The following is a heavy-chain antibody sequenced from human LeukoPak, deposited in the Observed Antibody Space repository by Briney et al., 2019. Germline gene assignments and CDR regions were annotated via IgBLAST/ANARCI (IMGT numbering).Heavy chain of an antibody. CDR1: GFTFSSYS. D-gene: IGHD2-15*01. Sequence: GGSLRLSCAASGFTFSSYSMNWVRQAPGKGLEWVSSISNSSSYIYYADSVKGRFTISRDNAKNSLYLQMNSLRAEDTAVYYCARMHCSGGSCYSVWYYFDYWGQGTLVTVSS. CDR3: ARMHCSGGSCYSVWYYFDY. CDR2: ISNSSSYI. V-gene: IGHV3-21*01. J-gene: IGHJ4*02.